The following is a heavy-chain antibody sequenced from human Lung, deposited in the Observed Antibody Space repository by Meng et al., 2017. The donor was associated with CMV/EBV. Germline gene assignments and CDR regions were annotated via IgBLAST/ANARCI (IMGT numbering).Heavy chain of an antibody. CDR2: INWNGGST. D-gene: IGHD2-2*01. Sequence: GGSLRLXCAASGFTFDDYGMSWVRQAPGKGLEWVSGINWNGGSTGYADSVKARFTISRDNAKNSLYMQMNSLRAEDTALYYCARDRDPAGDAFDIWGQGTXVNV. J-gene: IGHJ3*02. V-gene: IGHV3-20*04. CDR1: GFTFDDYG. CDR3: ARDRDPAGDAFDI.